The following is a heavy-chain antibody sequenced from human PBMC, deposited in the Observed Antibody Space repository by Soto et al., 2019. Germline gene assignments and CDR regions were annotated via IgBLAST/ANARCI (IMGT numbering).Heavy chain of an antibody. V-gene: IGHV3-30-3*01. CDR2: MSYDGSNK. CDR3: AREYSWALYGMDV. D-gene: IGHD5-12*01. CDR1: GFTFSSYA. J-gene: IGHJ6*02. Sequence: QVQLVESGGGVVQPGRSLRLSCAASGFTFSSYAMHWVRQAPGKGLEWVAVMSYDGSNKYKSDSVKGRFTISRDNSKNTRYLQMNSLRAEDTAVYYCAREYSWALYGMDVWGQGTTVTVSS.